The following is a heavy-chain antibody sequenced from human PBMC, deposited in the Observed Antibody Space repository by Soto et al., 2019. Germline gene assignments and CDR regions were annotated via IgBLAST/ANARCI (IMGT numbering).Heavy chain of an antibody. CDR1: GFTFSSYG. J-gene: IGHJ5*02. V-gene: IGHV3-30*18. CDR3: AKTSGTAMALFEP. D-gene: IGHD3-10*01. Sequence: QVQLVESGGGVVQPGRSLRLSCAASGFTFSSYGMHWVRQAPGKGLEWVAVISYDGSNKYYADSVKGRFTISRDNSKNTLYLQMNSLRAEDTAVYYCAKTSGTAMALFEPWGQGTLVTVSS. CDR2: ISYDGSNK.